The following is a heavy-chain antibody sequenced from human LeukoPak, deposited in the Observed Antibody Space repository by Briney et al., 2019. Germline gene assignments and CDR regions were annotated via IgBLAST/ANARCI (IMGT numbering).Heavy chain of an antibody. CDR3: ARDMVFGVVIGFRRFDP. Sequence: GGSLRLSCAASGFTFSSYEMNWVRQAPGKGLEWVSYISSSGSTIYYADSVKGRFTISRDNAKNSLYLQMNSLRAEDTAVYYCARDMVFGVVIGFRRFDPWGQGTLVTVSS. J-gene: IGHJ5*02. CDR2: ISSSGSTI. D-gene: IGHD3-3*01. V-gene: IGHV3-48*03. CDR1: GFTFSSYE.